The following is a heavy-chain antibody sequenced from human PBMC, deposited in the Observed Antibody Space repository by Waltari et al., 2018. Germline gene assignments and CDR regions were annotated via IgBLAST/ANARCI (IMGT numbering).Heavy chain of an antibody. CDR3: ARSAFMDV. V-gene: IGHV3-74*01. Sequence: EVQLVESGGGLVQPGGSLRLPCAASGFSFSTYWMNWARQVPGEGLVWVSRINPDGNTVVYADSVKGRFTTSRDNAKNTLYLQMNSLRDDDTAVYYCARSAFMDVWGQGTTVTVSS. J-gene: IGHJ6*02. CDR2: INPDGNTV. CDR1: GFSFSTYW.